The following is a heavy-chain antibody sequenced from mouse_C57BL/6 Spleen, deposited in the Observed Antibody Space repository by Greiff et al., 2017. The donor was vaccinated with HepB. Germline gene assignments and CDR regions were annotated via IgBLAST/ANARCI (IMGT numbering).Heavy chain of an antibody. V-gene: IGHV14-4*01. Sequence: DVKLQESGAELVRPGASVKLSCTASGFNIKDDYMHWVKQRPEQGLEWIGWIDPENGDTEYASKFQGKATITADTSSNTAYLQLSSLTSEDTAVYYCTRFLYYFDYWGQGTTLTVSS. CDR2: IDPENGDT. CDR3: TRFLYYFDY. J-gene: IGHJ2*01. CDR1: GFNIKDDY.